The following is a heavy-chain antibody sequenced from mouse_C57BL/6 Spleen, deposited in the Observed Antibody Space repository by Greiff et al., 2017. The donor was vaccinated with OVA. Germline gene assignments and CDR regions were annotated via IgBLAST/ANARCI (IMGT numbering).Heavy chain of an antibody. V-gene: IGHV1-55*01. D-gene: IGHD2-2*01. CDR1: GYTFTSYW. CDR3: AREGYGYDGRFAY. CDR2: IYPGSGST. Sequence: QVQLQQPGAELVKPGASVKMSCKASGYTFTSYWINWVKQRPGQGLEWIGDIYPGSGSTNYNEKFKSKATLTVDTSSSTAYMQLSSLTTEDSADYYSAREGYGYDGRFAYWGQGTLVTVSA. J-gene: IGHJ3*01.